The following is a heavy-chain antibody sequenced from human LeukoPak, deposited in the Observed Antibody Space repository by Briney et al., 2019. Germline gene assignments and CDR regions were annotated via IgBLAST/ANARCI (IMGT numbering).Heavy chain of an antibody. J-gene: IGHJ4*02. CDR3: ARGDGFSDY. V-gene: IGHV1-8*02. CDR1: GYTFTSYA. D-gene: IGHD3/OR15-3a*01. Sequence: GASVKVSCEASGYTFTSYAITWVRQAPGQGLEWMGWMNPNSGNTGYAQKFQGRVTMTRNTSISTAYMELSSLRSEDTAVYYCARGDGFSDYWGQGTLVTVSS. CDR2: MNPNSGNT.